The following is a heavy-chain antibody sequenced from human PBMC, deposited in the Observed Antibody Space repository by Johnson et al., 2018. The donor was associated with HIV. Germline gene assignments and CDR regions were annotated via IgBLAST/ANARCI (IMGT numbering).Heavy chain of an antibody. CDR1: GLSVSINY. Sequence: VQLVESGGGLIQPGGSLRLSCAVSGLSVSINYITWVRQAPGKGLEWVSVIHSGGSTYYADSVEGRFTISRDNSKNTLYLQMNSLRAEDTAVYYCASQMIALDAFDIWGQGTMVTVSS. CDR2: IHSGGST. D-gene: IGHD3-22*01. J-gene: IGHJ3*02. V-gene: IGHV3-66*03. CDR3: ASQMIALDAFDI.